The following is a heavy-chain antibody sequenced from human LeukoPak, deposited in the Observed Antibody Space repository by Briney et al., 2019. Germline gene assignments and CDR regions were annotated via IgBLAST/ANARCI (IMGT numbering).Heavy chain of an antibody. CDR2: IIPIFGIA. CDR3: AIRYGSGTVGVLDP. CDR1: GGTFSSYA. V-gene: IGHV1-69*04. D-gene: IGHD3-10*01. Sequence: SVKVSCKASGGTFSSYAISWVRQAPGQGLEWMGRIIPIFGIANYAQKFQDRVTITADKSTSTAYMELRSLRSEDTAVYYCAIRYGSGTVGVLDPWGQGTLVTVSS. J-gene: IGHJ5*02.